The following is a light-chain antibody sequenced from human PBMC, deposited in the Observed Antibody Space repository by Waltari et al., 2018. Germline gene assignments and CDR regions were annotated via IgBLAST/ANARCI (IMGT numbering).Light chain of an antibody. J-gene: IGKJ2*01. CDR2: DAS. V-gene: IGKV3-20*01. Sequence: EIVLTQSPGPLSLSPGERATLSSRASQSVSSSYLAWYQQKPGQTPRLLIYDASSRATGIPDRFSGSGSGTDFTLTISRLEPEDFAVYYCQQYGSSPPYTFGQGTKLEIK. CDR3: QQYGSSPPYT. CDR1: QSVSSSY.